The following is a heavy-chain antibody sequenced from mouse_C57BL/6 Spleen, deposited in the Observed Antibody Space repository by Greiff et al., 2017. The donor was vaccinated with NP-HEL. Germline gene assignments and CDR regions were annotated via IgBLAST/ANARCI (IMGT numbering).Heavy chain of an antibody. J-gene: IGHJ1*03. Sequence: EVQLQESGPGLVKPSQSLSLTCSVTGYSITSGYYWNWIRQFPGNKLEWMGYISYDGSNNYNPSLKNRISITRDTSKNQFFLKLNSLTTEDTATYYCARENYFDVWGTGTTVTVSS. V-gene: IGHV3-6*01. CDR2: ISYDGSN. CDR1: GYSITSGYY. CDR3: ARENYFDV.